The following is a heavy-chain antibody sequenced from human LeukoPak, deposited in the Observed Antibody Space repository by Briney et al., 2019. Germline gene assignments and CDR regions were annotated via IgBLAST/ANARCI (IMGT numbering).Heavy chain of an antibody. CDR1: GYTFTSYY. Sequence: ASVKVTCKGSGYTFTSYYMHWVRQAPGQGLDWMGINNPSGGSTSYAQKFQGRVTMTRDMSTSTVYMELSSLRSEDTAVYYCARDGIAAAGYDYWGQGTLVTVSS. J-gene: IGHJ4*02. D-gene: IGHD6-13*01. V-gene: IGHV1-46*01. CDR3: ARDGIAAAGYDY. CDR2: NNPSGGST.